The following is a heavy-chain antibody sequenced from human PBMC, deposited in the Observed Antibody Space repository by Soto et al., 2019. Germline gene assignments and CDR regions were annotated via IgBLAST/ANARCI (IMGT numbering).Heavy chain of an antibody. CDR3: ARDPRIAYYHDH. J-gene: IGHJ4*02. Sequence: QVQLQESGPGLVKPSQTLSLTCTVSGGSVSSGSYYWSWIRQHPGRGLEWIGYIYYTGNTYYNPSLKSRLAISVDTAKNQVSLTLTSVTAADTAVYYCARDPRIAYYHDHWGQGTLVTDSS. D-gene: IGHD3-3*01. CDR1: GGSVSSGSYY. V-gene: IGHV4-31*03. CDR2: IYYTGNT.